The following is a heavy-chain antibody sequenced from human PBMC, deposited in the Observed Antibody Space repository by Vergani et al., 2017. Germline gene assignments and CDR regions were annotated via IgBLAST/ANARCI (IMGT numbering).Heavy chain of an antibody. CDR3: TAGYSYGPGYFDY. D-gene: IGHD5-18*01. CDR2: IKSKTDGGTT. CDR1: GFTFSNAW. Sequence: EVQLLESGGGLVQPGGSLRLSCAASGFTFSNAWMSWVRQAPGKGLEWVGRIKSKTDGGTTDYAAPVKGRFTISRDDSKNTLYLQMNSLKTEDTAVYYCTAGYSYGPGYFDYWGQGTLVTVSS. J-gene: IGHJ4*02. V-gene: IGHV3-15*01.